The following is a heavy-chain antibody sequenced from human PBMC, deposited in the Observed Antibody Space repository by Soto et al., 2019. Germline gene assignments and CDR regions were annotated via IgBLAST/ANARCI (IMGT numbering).Heavy chain of an antibody. CDR2: IWYDGSDK. D-gene: IGHD3-9*01. CDR1: GFTFSNYG. J-gene: IGHJ4*02. V-gene: IGHV3-33*01. CDR3: AREILTASGKNFDS. Sequence: GGSLRLSCAASGFTFSNYGMHWVRQAPGRGLEWVAVIWYDGSDKYYADSVKGRFTISRDNSKNTLYLQMNSLRAEDTAVYYCAREILTASGKNFDSWGQGTLVTVSS.